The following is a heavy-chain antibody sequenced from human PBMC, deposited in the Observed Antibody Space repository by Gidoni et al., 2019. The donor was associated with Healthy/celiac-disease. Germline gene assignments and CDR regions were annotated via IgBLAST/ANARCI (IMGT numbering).Heavy chain of an antibody. D-gene: IGHD3-22*01. Sequence: EVQLVESGGGLVQPGGSLRLSCAASGFTVSSNYMSWVRQAPGKGLEWVSVIYSGGSTYYADSVKGRFTISRDNSKNTLYLQMNSLRAEDTAVYYCATDYYYDSSGCLGYWGQGTLVTVSS. CDR1: GFTVSSNY. V-gene: IGHV3-66*02. CDR2: IYSGGST. J-gene: IGHJ4*02. CDR3: ATDYYYDSSGCLGY.